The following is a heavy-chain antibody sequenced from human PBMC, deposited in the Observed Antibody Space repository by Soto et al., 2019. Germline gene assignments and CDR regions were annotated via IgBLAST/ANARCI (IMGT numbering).Heavy chain of an antibody. D-gene: IGHD2-21*01. CDR3: ARGLYSTFEY. CDR1: GFTFSDYA. Sequence: EVQLLESGGGLVQPGGSLRLSCTASGFTFSDYAMSWVRQAPGKGLEWVSGISGSGGSKYYRDSVKGRFTIARDNSKNTLFLHTNSLSAEDTAVYYCARGLYSTFEYWGQGTLVTVSS. V-gene: IGHV3-23*01. CDR2: ISGSGGSK. J-gene: IGHJ4*02.